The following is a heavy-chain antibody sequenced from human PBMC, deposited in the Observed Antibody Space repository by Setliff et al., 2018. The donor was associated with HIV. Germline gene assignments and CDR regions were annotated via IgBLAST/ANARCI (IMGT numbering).Heavy chain of an antibody. CDR1: GYTFIDYF. J-gene: IGHJ6*03. CDR2: IIPIFGTA. D-gene: IGHD6-13*01. Sequence: SVKVSCKASGYTFIDYFMHWVRQAPGQGLEWMGGIIPIFGTANYAQKFQGRVTITTDESTSTAYMELSSLRSEDTAVYYCARVREYDSSSTGIDYYYMDVWGKGTTVTVSS. CDR3: ARVREYDSSSTGIDYYYMDV. V-gene: IGHV1-69*05.